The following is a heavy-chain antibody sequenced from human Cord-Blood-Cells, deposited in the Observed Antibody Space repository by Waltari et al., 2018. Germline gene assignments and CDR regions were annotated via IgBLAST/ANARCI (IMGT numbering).Heavy chain of an antibody. CDR1: GGSFSGYY. CDR2: INHSGST. J-gene: IGHJ4*02. CDR3: ARGDYDFWSGYYFDY. V-gene: IGHV4-34*01. D-gene: IGHD3-3*01. Sequence: QVQLQQWGAGLLKPSETLSLTCAVYGGSFSGYYWSWIRQPPGKGLAWIGEINHSGSTNYTPSLKSRVTISVDTAKNQFSLKLSSVTAADTAVYYCARGDYDFWSGYYFDYWGQGTLVTVSS.